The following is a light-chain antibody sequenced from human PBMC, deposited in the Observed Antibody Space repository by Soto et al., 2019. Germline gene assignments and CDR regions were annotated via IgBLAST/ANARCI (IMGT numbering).Light chain of an antibody. J-gene: IGLJ2*01. CDR3: CSYAGSSTRV. V-gene: IGLV2-11*01. CDR2: DVT. Sequence: QSALTQPRSVSGSPGQSVTISCTGTSGDVGAYNYVSWYQQHPGKAPKLMIYDVTKRPSGVPDRFSGSKSANTASLTISGLQPEDEADYYCCSYAGSSTRVFGGGTQLTVL. CDR1: SGDVGAYNY.